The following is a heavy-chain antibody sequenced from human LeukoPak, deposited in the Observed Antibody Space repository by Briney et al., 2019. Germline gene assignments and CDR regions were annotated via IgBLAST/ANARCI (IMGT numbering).Heavy chain of an antibody. CDR3: ARVAGRRERYYYYMDV. CDR1: GFTFSSYT. D-gene: IGHD1-26*01. V-gene: IGHV3-23*01. CDR2: IHGSNGRT. Sequence: GGSLRLSCAASGFTFSSYTLSWVRQAPGKGLEWVSTIHGSNGRTYYTDSVKGRFTISRDNSKNTLYLQMNSLRAEDTAVYYCARVAGRRERYYYYMDVWGKGTTVTVS. J-gene: IGHJ6*03.